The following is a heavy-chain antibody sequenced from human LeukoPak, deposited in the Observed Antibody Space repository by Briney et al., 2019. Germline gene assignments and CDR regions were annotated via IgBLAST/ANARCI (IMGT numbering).Heavy chain of an antibody. D-gene: IGHD5-12*01. J-gene: IGHJ4*02. V-gene: IGHV1-3*02. CDR1: GDTFTSYA. CDR2: SNAGNGNT. CDR3: ARGSGYDFGVIDY. Sequence: ASVKVSCKASGDTFTSYAMHWVRQAPGQRLEWMGWSNAGNGNTKHSQEFPGRVTITRDTSASTAYMELSSLRTEDMAVYYCARGSGYDFGVIDYWGQGTLVTVPS.